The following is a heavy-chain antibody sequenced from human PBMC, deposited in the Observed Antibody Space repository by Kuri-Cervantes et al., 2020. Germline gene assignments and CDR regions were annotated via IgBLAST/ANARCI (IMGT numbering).Heavy chain of an antibody. CDR1: GGSFSGYY. CDR2: INHSGST. D-gene: IGHD2-21*02. V-gene: IGHV4-34*01. J-gene: IGHJ5*02. CDR3: ARAPFMTNWFDP. Sequence: GSLRLSCAVYGGSFSGYYWSWIRQPPGKGLEWIGEINHSGSTNYNPSLKSRVTISVDTSKNQSSLKLSSVTAADTAVYYCARAPFMTNWFDPWGQGTLVTVSS.